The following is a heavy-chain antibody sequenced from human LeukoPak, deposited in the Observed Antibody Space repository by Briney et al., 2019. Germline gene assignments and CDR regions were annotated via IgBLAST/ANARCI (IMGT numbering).Heavy chain of an antibody. CDR3: ARGTRNDAFDI. Sequence: GGSLRLSCAASGFTFSSYSMNWVRQAPGKGLEWVSSISSSSSYIYYADSVKGRFTISRDNAKSSLYLQMNSLRAEDTAVYYCARGTRNDAFDIWGQGTMVTVSS. CDR1: GFTFSSYS. CDR2: ISSSSSYI. D-gene: IGHD2-8*01. J-gene: IGHJ3*02. V-gene: IGHV3-21*01.